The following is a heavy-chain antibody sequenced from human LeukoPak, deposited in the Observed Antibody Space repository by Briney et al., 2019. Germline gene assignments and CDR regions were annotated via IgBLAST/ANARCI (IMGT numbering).Heavy chain of an antibody. D-gene: IGHD6-13*01. V-gene: IGHV5-51*01. CDR1: GYSFTSYW. Sequence: GESLKISCKGSGYSFTSYWIGWVRQMPGKGLEWMGIIYPGDSDTRYSPSFQGQVTISADKSISTAYLQWSSLKASDTAMYYCARARDIAAAPMDLHYWGQGTLVTVSS. CDR3: ARARDIAAAPMDLHY. J-gene: IGHJ4*02. CDR2: IYPGDSDT.